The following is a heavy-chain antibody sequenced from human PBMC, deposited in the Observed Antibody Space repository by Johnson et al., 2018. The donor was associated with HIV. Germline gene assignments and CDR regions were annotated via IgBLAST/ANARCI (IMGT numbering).Heavy chain of an antibody. Sequence: QVQLVESGGGVVQPGRSLRLSCAASGFTVSSNYMSWVRQAPGKGLEWVAFIRYDGSNKYYADSVKGRFTISRDNSKNTLYLQMNSLRAEDTAVYYCAKDMGVDTAMNPWAFDIWGQGTMVTVSS. D-gene: IGHD5-18*01. CDR3: AKDMGVDTAMNPWAFDI. CDR2: IRYDGSNK. J-gene: IGHJ3*02. CDR1: GFTVSSNY. V-gene: IGHV3-30*02.